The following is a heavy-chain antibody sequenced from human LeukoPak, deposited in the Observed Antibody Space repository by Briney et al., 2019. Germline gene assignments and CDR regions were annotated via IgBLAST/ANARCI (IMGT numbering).Heavy chain of an antibody. D-gene: IGHD3-10*01. J-gene: IGHJ4*02. CDR3: ARGRDYYGSGSRPLDY. Sequence: PSETLSLTCAVYGGSFSGYYWSWIRQPPGKGQEWIGEINHSGSTNYNRSLKSRVTISVDTSKNQFSLKLSSVTAADTAVYYCARGRDYYGSGSRPLDYWGQGTLVTVSS. CDR1: GGSFSGYY. CDR2: INHSGST. V-gene: IGHV4-34*01.